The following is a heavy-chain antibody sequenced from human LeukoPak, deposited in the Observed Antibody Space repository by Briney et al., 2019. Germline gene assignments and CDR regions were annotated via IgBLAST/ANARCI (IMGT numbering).Heavy chain of an antibody. CDR2: IRNIADGGTT. CDR1: GFTFSSYG. J-gene: IGHJ4*02. CDR3: CASDYYDSSGYYNVAPFDY. V-gene: IGHV3-15*01. Sequence: GGSLRLSCAASGFTFSSYGMHWVRQAPGKGLEWLGRIRNIADGGTTDYTASVKGRFTISRDDSKNTLYLQMRNLKTEDTAVYYCCASDYYDSSGYYNVAPFDYWGQGALVTVSS. D-gene: IGHD3-22*01.